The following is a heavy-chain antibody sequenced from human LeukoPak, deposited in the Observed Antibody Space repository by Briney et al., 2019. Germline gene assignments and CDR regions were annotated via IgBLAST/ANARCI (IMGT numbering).Heavy chain of an antibody. V-gene: IGHV3-33*01. CDR3: ARCRARHQVIAVAGPDY. CDR2: IWYDGSNK. J-gene: IGHJ4*02. CDR1: GFTFSSYG. Sequence: GGSLRLSCAASGFTFSSYGMHWVRQAPGKGLEWVAVIWYDGSNKYYADSVKGRFTISRDNSKNTLYLQMNSLRAEDTAVYYCARCRARHQVIAVAGPDYWGQGTLVTVSS. D-gene: IGHD6-19*01.